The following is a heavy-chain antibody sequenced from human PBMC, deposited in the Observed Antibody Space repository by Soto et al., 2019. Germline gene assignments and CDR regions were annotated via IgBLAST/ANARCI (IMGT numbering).Heavy chain of an antibody. Sequence: GGSLRLSCAVSGFTFSNAWMSWVRQAPGKGLEWVGRIKSKTDGGTTDYAAPVKGRFTISRDDSKNTLYLQMNSLKTEDTAVYYCTTVHIVVWDYYYYGMDVWGQGTTVTVSS. J-gene: IGHJ6*02. D-gene: IGHD2-21*01. V-gene: IGHV3-15*01. CDR1: GFTFSNAW. CDR3: TTVHIVVWDYYYYGMDV. CDR2: IKSKTDGGTT.